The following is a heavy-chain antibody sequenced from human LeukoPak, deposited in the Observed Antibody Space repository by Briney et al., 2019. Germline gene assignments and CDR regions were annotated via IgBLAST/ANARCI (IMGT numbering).Heavy chain of an antibody. Sequence: SETLSLTCTVSGGSISSGSYYWGWIRPPPGKGLEWIGSIYYSGSTYYNPSLKSRVTISVDTSKNQFSLKLSSVTAADTAVYYCARALSYYYYYMDVWGKGTTVTVSS. CDR2: IYYSGST. CDR3: ARALSYYYYYMDV. CDR1: GGSISSGSYY. J-gene: IGHJ6*03. V-gene: IGHV4-39*07.